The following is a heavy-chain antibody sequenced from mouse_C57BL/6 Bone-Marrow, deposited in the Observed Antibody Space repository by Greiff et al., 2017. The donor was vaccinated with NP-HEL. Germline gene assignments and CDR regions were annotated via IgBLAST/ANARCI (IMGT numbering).Heavy chain of an antibody. Sequence: QVQLQQPGTELVKPGASVKLSCKASGYTFTSYWMHWVKQRPGQGLEWIGNINPSNGGTNYNEKFKSKATLTVNKSSSTAYMQLNSPTSADSAVYYCARERDGYDGAFSPCFAYWGQGTLVTVSA. CDR3: ARERDGYDGAFSPCFAY. CDR1: GYTFTSYW. D-gene: IGHD2-2*01. J-gene: IGHJ3*01. V-gene: IGHV1-53*01. CDR2: INPSNGGT.